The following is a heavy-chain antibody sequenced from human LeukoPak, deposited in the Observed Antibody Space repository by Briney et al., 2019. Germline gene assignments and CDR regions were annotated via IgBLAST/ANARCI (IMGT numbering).Heavy chain of an antibody. J-gene: IGHJ5*02. Sequence: LRLSCAASGFTFSDYYMSWIRQAPGKGLEWIGSIYHSGSTYYNPSLKSRVTISVDTSKNQFSLKLSSVTAADTAVYYCARAVVTPLVWFDPWGQGTLVTVSS. V-gene: IGHV4-38-2*01. CDR3: ARAVVTPLVWFDP. CDR1: GFTFSDYY. D-gene: IGHD4-23*01. CDR2: IYHSGST.